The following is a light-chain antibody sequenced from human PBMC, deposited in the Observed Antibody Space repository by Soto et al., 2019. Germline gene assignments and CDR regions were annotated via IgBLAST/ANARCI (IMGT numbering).Light chain of an antibody. CDR1: QTICGW. CDR2: KTS. CDR3: QQYNNYLGT. Sequence: DIQMTQSPSTLTASVGDTVTITCRTSQTICGWLDWYQQQPGKAPKLLIYKTSNLESGVPSRFSGSGSGTEFTLTISSLQPDDFPTSFCQQYNNYLGTFGQGTRVDIK. V-gene: IGKV1-5*03. J-gene: IGKJ1*01.